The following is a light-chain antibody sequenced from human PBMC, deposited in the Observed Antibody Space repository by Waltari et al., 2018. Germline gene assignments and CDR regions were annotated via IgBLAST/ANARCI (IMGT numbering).Light chain of an antibody. CDR2: EDT. Sequence: WYQQKPGKAPKLLIYEDTKRPSGVSNRFWGSRSANPASRARSGLQAEDEADYYCCSYAGSNTWVFGGGTKLTVL. CDR3: CSYAGSNTWV. J-gene: IGLJ2*01. V-gene: IGLV2-23*01.